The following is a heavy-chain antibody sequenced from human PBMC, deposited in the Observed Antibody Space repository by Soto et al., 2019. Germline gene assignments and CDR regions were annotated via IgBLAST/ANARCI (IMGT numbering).Heavy chain of an antibody. CDR1: GFTFSSYA. CDR2: ISGSGGST. Sequence: GGSLRLSCAASGFTFSSYAMSWVRQAPGKGLEWVSAISGSGGSTYYADSVKGRFTISRDNSKNTLYLQMNSLRAEDTAVYYCAKDLLLAGYGDYYGMDVWGQGTTVTVSS. J-gene: IGHJ6*02. D-gene: IGHD4-17*01. CDR3: AKDLLLAGYGDYYGMDV. V-gene: IGHV3-23*01.